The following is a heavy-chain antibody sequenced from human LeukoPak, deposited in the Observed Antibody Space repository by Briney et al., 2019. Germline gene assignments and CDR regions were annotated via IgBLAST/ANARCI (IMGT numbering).Heavy chain of an antibody. V-gene: IGHV3-33*08. D-gene: IGHD4-17*01. Sequence: PGGSLRLSCAASGFTFSSYWMHWVRQAPGKGLEWVAVIWYDGSNKYYADSVKGRFTISRDNSKNTLYLQMNSLRAEDTAVYYCARDYGDSGLDYWGQGTLVTVSS. CDR2: IWYDGSNK. CDR1: GFTFSSYW. J-gene: IGHJ4*02. CDR3: ARDYGDSGLDY.